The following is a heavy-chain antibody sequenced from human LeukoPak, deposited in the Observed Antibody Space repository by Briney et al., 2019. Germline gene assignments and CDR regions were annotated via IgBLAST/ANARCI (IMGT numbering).Heavy chain of an antibody. V-gene: IGHV4-4*07. CDR2: LHTSGGT. D-gene: IGHD3-22*01. Sequence: SETLSLTCTVSGGSVSSYYWSWIRQPAGKGLEWIGRLHTSGGTNYNPSLKSRVTMSVDTSKNQFSLRLSSVTAADTAVYYCARGRDSRGYQFMGFDSWGQGTLVTVSS. J-gene: IGHJ4*02. CDR3: ARGRDSRGYQFMGFDS. CDR1: GGSVSSYY.